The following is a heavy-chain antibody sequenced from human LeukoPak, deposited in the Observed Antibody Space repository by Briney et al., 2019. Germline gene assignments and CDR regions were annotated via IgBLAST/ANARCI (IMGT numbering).Heavy chain of an antibody. CDR1: GFTFSSYW. CDR3: AKISGDDSSDY. J-gene: IGHJ4*02. Sequence: QPGGSLRLSCAASGFTFSSYWMSWVRQAPGKGLGWVANIKQDGSEKYYVDSVKGRFTISRDNAKNSLYLQMNSLRAEDTAVFYCAKISGDDSSDYWGQGTLVTVSS. D-gene: IGHD3-22*01. CDR2: IKQDGSEK. V-gene: IGHV3-7*03.